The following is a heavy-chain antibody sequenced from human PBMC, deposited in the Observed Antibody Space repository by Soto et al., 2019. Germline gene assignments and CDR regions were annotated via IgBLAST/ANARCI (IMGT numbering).Heavy chain of an antibody. CDR3: ASGRYDASGYFDY. Sequence: SVKVSCKGSGHTFTYVYMHWVRQAPGQEREWMGWITPFNGNTKYAQKFQDRVTFTGDTSLSTAYMELSSLRSDDTAMYYCASGRYDASGYFDYWGQGTLVTVSS. CDR1: GHTFTYVY. D-gene: IGHD3-22*01. J-gene: IGHJ4*02. CDR2: ITPFNGNT. V-gene: IGHV1-45*02.